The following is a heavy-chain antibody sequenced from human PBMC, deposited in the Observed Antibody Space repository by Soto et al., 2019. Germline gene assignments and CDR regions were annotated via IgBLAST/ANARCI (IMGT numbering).Heavy chain of an antibody. J-gene: IGHJ4*02. Sequence: QVQLQESGPGLVKPSGTLSLTCAVPGFSISSHDWWTWVRQPPGKGLEWIGESHQSGNTNYNSSLESRVNRSVEKYKNQLSMNLSCENVADTAVYYCATRDTSRFYWGQGTLVTVSS. CDR2: SHQSGNT. CDR1: GFSISSHDW. D-gene: IGHD6-13*01. CDR3: ATRDTSRFY. V-gene: IGHV4-4*02.